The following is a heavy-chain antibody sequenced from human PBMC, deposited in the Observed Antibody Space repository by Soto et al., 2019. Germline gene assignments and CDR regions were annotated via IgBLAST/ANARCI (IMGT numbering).Heavy chain of an antibody. CDR1: GFTFSSYG. Sequence: QVQLVESGGGVVQPGRSLRLSCAASGFTFSSYGMHWVRQAPGKGLEWVAVISYDGSNKYYADSVKGRFTISRDNSKNTLYLQMNSLRAEDTAVYYCAKTVDTAMVTGHNYYYGMDVWGQGTTVTVSS. D-gene: IGHD5-18*01. CDR2: ISYDGSNK. V-gene: IGHV3-30*18. J-gene: IGHJ6*02. CDR3: AKTVDTAMVTGHNYYYGMDV.